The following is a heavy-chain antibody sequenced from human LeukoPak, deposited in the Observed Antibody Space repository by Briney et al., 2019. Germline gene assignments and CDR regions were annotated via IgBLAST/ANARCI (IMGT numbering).Heavy chain of an antibody. D-gene: IGHD3-3*01. CDR3: AKCQGPRSTYVLRFLEWLNWFDP. J-gene: IGHJ5*02. Sequence: GGSLRLSCAASGFTFSSYWMHWVRQAPGKGLVWVSRINTDGSSTSYADSVKGRFTISRDNAKNTLYLQMNSLRAEDTAVYYCAKCQGPRSTYVLRFLEWLNWFDPWGQGTLVTVSS. CDR2: INTDGSST. V-gene: IGHV3-74*01. CDR1: GFTFSSYW.